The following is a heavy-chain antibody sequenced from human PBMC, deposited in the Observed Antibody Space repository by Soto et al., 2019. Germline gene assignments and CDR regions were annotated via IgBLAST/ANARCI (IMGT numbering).Heavy chain of an antibody. D-gene: IGHD2-15*01. V-gene: IGHV4-39*01. CDR1: GGSISSSSYY. CDR3: ARHGEGGYCSGGSCYAVPGPTDY. Sequence: KPSETLSLTCTVSGGSISSSSYYFFCIRQPPWNGLELIGSIYYSGSTYYNPSLKSRVTISVDTSKNQFSLKLSSVTAADTAVYYCARHGEGGYCSGGSCYAVPGPTDYWGQGTLVTVSS. J-gene: IGHJ4*02. CDR2: IYYSGST.